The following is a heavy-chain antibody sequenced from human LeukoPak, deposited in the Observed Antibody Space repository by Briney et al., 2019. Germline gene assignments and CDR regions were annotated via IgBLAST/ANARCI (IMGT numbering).Heavy chain of an antibody. CDR1: GFTFSGYY. J-gene: IGHJ4*02. D-gene: IGHD3-3*01. CDR2: ISSSGSTI. Sequence: GGSLRLSCAACGFTFSGYYMSWIRQAPGRGLEWVSYISSSGSTIYYADSVKGRFTISRDNAKNSLYLQMNSLRAEDTAVYYCARDNSEWLMVDYWGQGTLVTVSS. CDR3: ARDNSEWLMVDY. V-gene: IGHV3-11*04.